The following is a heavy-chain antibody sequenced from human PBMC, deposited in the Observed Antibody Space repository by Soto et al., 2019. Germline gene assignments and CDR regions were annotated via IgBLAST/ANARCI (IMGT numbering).Heavy chain of an antibody. D-gene: IGHD4-17*01. CDR2: ISAYNGNT. Sequence: ASVKGSCKASGYTFTSYGISWVRQAPGQGLEWMGWISAYNGNTNYAQKLQGRVTMTTDTSTSTAYMELRSLRSDDTAVYYCAREAIDYGDYPLYFQHWGQGTLVTVSS. J-gene: IGHJ1*01. V-gene: IGHV1-18*01. CDR1: GYTFTSYG. CDR3: AREAIDYGDYPLYFQH.